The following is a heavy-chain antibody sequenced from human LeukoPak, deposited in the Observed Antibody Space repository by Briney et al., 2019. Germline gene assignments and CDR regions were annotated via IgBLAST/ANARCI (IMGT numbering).Heavy chain of an antibody. CDR2: ITGSGGNT. CDR1: GFTFSSYG. V-gene: IGHV3-23*01. Sequence: PGGSLRLSCAASGFTFSSYGMSWVRQAPGKGLEWVSAITGSGGNTYYTDSVKGRFTISRDNAKNTLYLQMNSLRAEDTAVYYCANGQWSLNYWGQGTLVTVSS. D-gene: IGHD6-19*01. CDR3: ANGQWSLNY. J-gene: IGHJ4*02.